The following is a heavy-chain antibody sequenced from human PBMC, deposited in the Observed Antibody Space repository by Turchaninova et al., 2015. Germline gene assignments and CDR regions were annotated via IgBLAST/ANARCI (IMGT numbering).Heavy chain of an antibody. CDR1: GYSFTTYA. CDR3: AKDGSRISVAGNMYYFDH. CDR2: INAGNGNT. V-gene: IGHV1-3*01. Sequence: QVHLVQSGAEVKKPGASVKVSCKASGYSFTTYAIHWVRQAPGQRLEWMGWINAGNGNTKYSQEFQGRVSMTRDTSASTVYMEVSSLKSEDTALYFCAKDGSRISVAGNMYYFDHWGQGTLVSVSS. D-gene: IGHD6-19*01. J-gene: IGHJ4*02.